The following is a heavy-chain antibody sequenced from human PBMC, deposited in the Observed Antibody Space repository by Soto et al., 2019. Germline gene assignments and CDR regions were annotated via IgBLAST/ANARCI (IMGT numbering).Heavy chain of an antibody. CDR2: IIPIFGTA. Sequence: SVKVSCKASGGTFSSYAISWVRQAPGQGLEWMGGIIPIFGTANYAQKFQGRVTITADESTSTAYMELSSLRSEDTAVYYCLVVITTYDDFDIWGQGTMVTVSS. V-gene: IGHV1-69*13. CDR3: LVVITTYDDFDI. D-gene: IGHD3-22*01. CDR1: GGTFSSYA. J-gene: IGHJ3*02.